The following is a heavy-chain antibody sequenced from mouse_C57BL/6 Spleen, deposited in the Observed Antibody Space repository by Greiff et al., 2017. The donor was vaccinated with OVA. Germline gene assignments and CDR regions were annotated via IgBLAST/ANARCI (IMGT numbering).Heavy chain of an antibody. CDR1: GYSITSGYY. CDR3: ASARPYFGY. J-gene: IGHJ2*01. CDR2: ISYDGSN. V-gene: IGHV3-6*01. Sequence: EVHLVESGPGLVKPSQSLSLTCSVTGYSITSGYYWNWIRQFPGNKLEWMGYISYDGSNNYNPSLKNRISITRDTSTNQFFLKLNSVTTEDTATYYCASARPYFGYWGQGTTLTVSS.